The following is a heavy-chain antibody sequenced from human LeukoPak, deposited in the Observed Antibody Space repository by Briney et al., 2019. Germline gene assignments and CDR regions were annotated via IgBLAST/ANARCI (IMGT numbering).Heavy chain of an antibody. Sequence: PGGSLRLSCAASGFTFSSYAMSWVRQAPGKGLEWVSAISGSGGSTYYADSVKGRFTISRDNSKNTLYLQMNRLRAEDTAVYYCANRGIAAAGTGGVDYWGQGTLVTVSS. CDR2: ISGSGGST. CDR1: GFTFSSYA. V-gene: IGHV3-23*01. CDR3: ANRGIAAAGTGGVDY. J-gene: IGHJ4*02. D-gene: IGHD6-13*01.